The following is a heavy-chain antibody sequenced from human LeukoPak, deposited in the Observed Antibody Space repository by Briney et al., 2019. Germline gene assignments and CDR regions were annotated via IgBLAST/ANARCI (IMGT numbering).Heavy chain of an antibody. J-gene: IGHJ4*02. V-gene: IGHV4-59*01. CDR1: GGSISSYY. CDR3: ARVKKGYYYDSSGYCYFDY. D-gene: IGHD3-22*01. Sequence: SETLSLTCTVSGGSISSYYWSWIRQPPGKGLEWIGYIYYSGSTNYNPSLKSRVTMSVDTSKNQFSLKLSSVTAADTAVYYCARVKKGYYYDSSGYCYFDYWGQGTLVTVSS. CDR2: IYYSGST.